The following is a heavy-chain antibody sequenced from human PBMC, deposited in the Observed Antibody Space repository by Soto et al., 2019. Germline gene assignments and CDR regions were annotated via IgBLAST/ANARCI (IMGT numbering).Heavy chain of an antibody. CDR1: GFTFSSYA. CDR2: ISGSGGST. J-gene: IGHJ5*02. D-gene: IGHD3-22*01. V-gene: IGHV3-23*01. Sequence: GGSLRLSCAASGFTFSSYAMSWVRQAPGKGLEWVSAISGSGGSTYYADSVKGRFTISRDNSKNTLYLQMNSLRAEDTAVYYCASLVDSSGYSQNSYALNWFDPWGQGTLVTVSS. CDR3: ASLVDSSGYSQNSYALNWFDP.